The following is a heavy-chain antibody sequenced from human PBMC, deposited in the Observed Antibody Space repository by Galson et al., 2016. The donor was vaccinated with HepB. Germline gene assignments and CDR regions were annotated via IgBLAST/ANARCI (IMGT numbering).Heavy chain of an antibody. J-gene: IGHJ6*02. CDR3: AKGHSQTYYYYYGMDV. CDR2: ISYDGSSK. D-gene: IGHD1-26*01. V-gene: IGHV3-30*18. CDR1: GFTFSSYG. Sequence: SLRLSCAASGFTFSSYGMHWVRQAPGKGLEWVAVISYDGSSKYYADSVKGRFTISRDNSKSTLYVQMNSLRAEDTAVYFCAKGHSQTYYYYYGMDVWGQGTTVTVSS.